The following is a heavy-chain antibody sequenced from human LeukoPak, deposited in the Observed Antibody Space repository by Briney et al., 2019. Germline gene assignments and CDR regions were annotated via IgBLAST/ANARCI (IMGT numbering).Heavy chain of an antibody. D-gene: IGHD2-2*01. CDR1: GGSISSYY. J-gene: IGHJ4*02. Sequence: SETLSLTCTVSGGSISSYYWSWIRQPPGKGLEGIGYIYYSGSANYNPSLKSRVTISVDTSKNQFSLKLSSVTAADTAVYYCARGGCSSTSCSDFDYWGQGTLVTVSS. CDR2: IYYSGSA. V-gene: IGHV4-59*01. CDR3: ARGGCSSTSCSDFDY.